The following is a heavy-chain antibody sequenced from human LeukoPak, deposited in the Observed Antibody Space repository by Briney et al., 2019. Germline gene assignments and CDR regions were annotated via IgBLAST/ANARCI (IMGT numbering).Heavy chain of an antibody. CDR3: AKDKGASYSSSPIDP. CDR2: IYSGGST. Sequence: GGSLRLSCAASGFTVSSNYMSWVRQAPGKGLEWVSVIYSGGSTYYADSVKGRFTISRDNSKNTLYLQMNSLRAEDTAVYYCAKDKGASYSSSPIDPWGQGTLVTVSS. J-gene: IGHJ5*02. CDR1: GFTVSSNY. V-gene: IGHV3-53*05. D-gene: IGHD6-6*01.